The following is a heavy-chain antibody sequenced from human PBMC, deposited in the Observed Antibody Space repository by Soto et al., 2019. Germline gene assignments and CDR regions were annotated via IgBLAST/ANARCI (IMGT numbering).Heavy chain of an antibody. J-gene: IGHJ4*02. CDR2: IYYSVST. CDR1: GGSISSSSYY. V-gene: IGHV4-39*01. CDR3: ERVDRRGYRSNPHGVSY. D-gene: IGHD6-13*01. Sequence: SETLSLTCTASGGSISSSSYYWGWIRQPPGKGLEWIGSIYYSVSTYYNPSLKSRVTISVDTSKNQFSLKLSSVTAADTAVYYCERVDRRGYRSNPHGVSYWGQGRLVNVS.